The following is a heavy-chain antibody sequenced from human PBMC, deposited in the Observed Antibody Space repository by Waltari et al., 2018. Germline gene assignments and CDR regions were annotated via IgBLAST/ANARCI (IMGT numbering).Heavy chain of an antibody. CDR2: INHSGST. CDR1: GGSFSGYY. D-gene: IGHD2-2*02. V-gene: IGHV4-34*01. CDR3: ARRRLGCSSTSCYTGYYYGMDV. J-gene: IGHJ6*02. Sequence: QVQLQQWGAGLLKPSETLSLTCAVYGGSFSGYYWSWIRQPPGKGLDWIGEINHSGSTNYNPSLKSRVTISVDTSKNQFSLKLSSVTAADTAVYYCARRRLGCSSTSCYTGYYYGMDVWGQGTTVTVSS.